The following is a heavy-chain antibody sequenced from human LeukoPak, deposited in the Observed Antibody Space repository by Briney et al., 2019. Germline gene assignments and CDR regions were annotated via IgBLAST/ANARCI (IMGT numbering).Heavy chain of an antibody. CDR3: ARRSTLYSSGRFYFAY. CDR1: GYTFTNYG. CDR2: ISAHDGTR. J-gene: IGHJ4*02. V-gene: IGHV1-18*01. D-gene: IGHD6-19*01. Sequence: GASVKVSCKASGYTFTNYGITWVRQAPGQGLEWMGWISAHDGTRNYALKHEDRVTMTTDTSTSTAYMELRGLRSDDTAVYYCARRSTLYSSGRFYFAYWGQGTLVTVSS.